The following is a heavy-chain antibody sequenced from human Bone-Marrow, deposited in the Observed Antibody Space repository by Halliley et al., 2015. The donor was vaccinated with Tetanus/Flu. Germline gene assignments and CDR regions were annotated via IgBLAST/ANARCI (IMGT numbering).Heavy chain of an antibody. V-gene: IGHV3-53*01. Sequence: AASGFTVSTTYMNWVRQAPGKGLEWVSVIYSDGSTYFADSVKGRFTVSRDNSKNTLYLQMKSLRAEDTAIYYCAREGGITNYYYGMDVWGQGTTVTVSS. CDR3: AREGGITNYYYGMDV. J-gene: IGHJ6*02. D-gene: IGHD1-20*01. CDR2: IYSDGST. CDR1: GFTVSTTY.